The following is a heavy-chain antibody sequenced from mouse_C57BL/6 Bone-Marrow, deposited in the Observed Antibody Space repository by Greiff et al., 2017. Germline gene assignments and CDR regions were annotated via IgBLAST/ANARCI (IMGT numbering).Heavy chain of an antibody. CDR2: IDPETGGT. CDR3: TIDYLYYYAMDY. CDR1: GYTFTDYE. D-gene: IGHD2-4*01. J-gene: IGHJ4*01. Sequence: QVQLKQPGAELVRPGASVTLSCKASGYTFTDYEMHWVKQTPVHGLEWIGAIDPETGGTAYNQKFKGKAILTADKSSSTAYMELRSLTSEDSAVYYCTIDYLYYYAMDYWGQGTSVTVSS. V-gene: IGHV1-15*01.